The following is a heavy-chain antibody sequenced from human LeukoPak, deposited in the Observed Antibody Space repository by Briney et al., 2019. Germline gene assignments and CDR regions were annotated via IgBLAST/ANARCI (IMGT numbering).Heavy chain of an antibody. J-gene: IGHJ4*02. D-gene: IGHD1-26*01. CDR1: GFTFSSYW. CDR2: IKQGGGEK. Sequence: GRSLRLSCAASGFTFSSYWMSWVRQAPGKGLEWVANIKQGGGEKYYVDSVKGRFIISRDNAKKSLYLKMNSLRAEDTAVYYCARGRLVGAINYWGQGTLVTVSS. V-gene: IGHV3-7*01. CDR3: ARGRLVGAINY.